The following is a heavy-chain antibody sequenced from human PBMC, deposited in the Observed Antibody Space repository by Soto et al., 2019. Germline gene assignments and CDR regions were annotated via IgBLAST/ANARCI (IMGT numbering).Heavy chain of an antibody. CDR2: SSFDGTQQ. V-gene: IGHV3-30*18. CDR3: AKQLRGSGWYPLDS. CDR1: GISLSSSH. D-gene: IGHD6-19*01. Sequence: GYMRLSCTASGISLSSSHMHWVRKAPGKGLEWLAVSSFDGTQQFYGDSVKGRFTVSRDNSNNTLYLEMNSLRTEDTAVYYCAKQLRGSGWYPLDSWGQGTPVTGSS. J-gene: IGHJ4*02.